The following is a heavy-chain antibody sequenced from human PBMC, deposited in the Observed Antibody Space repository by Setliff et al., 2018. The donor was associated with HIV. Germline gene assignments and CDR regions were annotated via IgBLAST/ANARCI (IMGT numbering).Heavy chain of an antibody. CDR3: SGVVTLRDHPWDYFDF. V-gene: IGHV1-69-2*01. D-gene: IGHD3-10*01. CDR2: VHPEEGER. Sequence: ASVKVSCKASGYTFTDYYIHWVRQAPGEGLEWVGRVHPEEGERTYAEKFQGRVIITADRSTDMTNMELSSLRSEDTAVYYCSGVVTLRDHPWDYFDFWGQGTLGTVSS. J-gene: IGHJ4*02. CDR1: GYTFTDYY.